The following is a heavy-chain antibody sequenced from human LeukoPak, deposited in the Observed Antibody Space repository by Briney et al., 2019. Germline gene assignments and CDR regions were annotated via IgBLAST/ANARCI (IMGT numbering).Heavy chain of an antibody. CDR1: GYSFSTYW. Sequence: GESLKISCKGSGYSFSTYWLGWVRQMPGKGLEWMGIIYPGDSDTRYSPSFQGQVTISADKFISTAYLQWSNLKAPDTAMYFCARDAIVGATQGYFDLWGRGTLVTVSS. CDR2: IYPGDSDT. D-gene: IGHD1-26*01. J-gene: IGHJ2*01. V-gene: IGHV5-51*01. CDR3: ARDAIVGATQGYFDL.